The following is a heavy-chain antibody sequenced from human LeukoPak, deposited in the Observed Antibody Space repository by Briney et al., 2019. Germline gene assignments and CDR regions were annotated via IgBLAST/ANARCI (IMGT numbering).Heavy chain of an antibody. V-gene: IGHV3-23*01. J-gene: IGHJ4*02. D-gene: IGHD6-19*01. CDR2: ISVSGNT. Sequence: PGGSLRLSCAASGFTLSSYAMSWVRQGPGKGLEWVSAISVSGNTYHADSVKGRFTISRDSSKNTLYLQMNSLRAGDAAVYYCAVCHWHSSGCRNDYWGQGTLVTVSS. CDR1: GFTLSSYA. CDR3: AVCHWHSSGCRNDY.